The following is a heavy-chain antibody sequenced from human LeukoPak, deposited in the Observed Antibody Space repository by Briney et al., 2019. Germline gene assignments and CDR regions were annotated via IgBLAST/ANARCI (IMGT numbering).Heavy chain of an antibody. J-gene: IGHJ5*01. V-gene: IGHV4-38-2*02. CDR3: ARDLRTVTTNWFDP. D-gene: IGHD4-17*01. CDR2: IYHSGST. CDR1: GYSISSGYY. Sequence: SETLSLTCAVSGYSISSGYYWGWIRQPPGKGLEWIGSIYHSGSTYYNPSLKSRVTISVDKSKNQFSLKLSSVTAADTAVYYCARDLRTVTTNWFDPWGQGTLVTVSS.